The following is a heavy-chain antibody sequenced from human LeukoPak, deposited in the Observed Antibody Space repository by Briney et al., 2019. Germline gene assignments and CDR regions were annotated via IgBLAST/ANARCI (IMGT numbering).Heavy chain of an antibody. J-gene: IGHJ5*02. D-gene: IGHD3-22*01. CDR3: ARHTPFSGFSSWLDP. V-gene: IGHV5-51*01. Sequence: GESPKISRKGSGYPFGNYWIAWVRQKPGKGLEWMGIIYEGDSRTRYSPSFQGQVTISADQSISTAYLQWSILKASDSAMYYCARHTPFSGFSSWLDPLGQGTLVTVSP. CDR1: GYPFGNYW. CDR2: IYEGDSRT.